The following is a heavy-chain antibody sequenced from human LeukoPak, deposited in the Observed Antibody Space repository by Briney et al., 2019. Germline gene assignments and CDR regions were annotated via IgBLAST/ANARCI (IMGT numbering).Heavy chain of an antibody. CDR1: GFTFSSYG. D-gene: IGHD6-19*01. J-gene: IGHJ5*02. V-gene: IGHV3-30*18. CDR2: ISYDGSNK. Sequence: GGSPRLSCAASGFTFSSYGMHWVRQAPGKGLEWVAVISYDGSNKYYADSVKGRFTISRDNSKNTLYLQMNSLRAEDTAVYYCAKAAVAASNWFDPWGQGTLVTVSS. CDR3: AKAAVAASNWFDP.